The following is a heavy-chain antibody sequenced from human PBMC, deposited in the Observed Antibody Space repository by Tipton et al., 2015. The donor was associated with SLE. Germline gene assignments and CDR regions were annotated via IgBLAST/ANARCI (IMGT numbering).Heavy chain of an antibody. CDR1: GGSISSGSYY. J-gene: IGHJ1*01. V-gene: IGHV4-61*02. D-gene: IGHD2-2*02. CDR2: IYTSGST. CDR3: ARGSLYDGFQV. Sequence: TLSLTCTVSGGSISSGSYYWSWIRQPAGKGLEWIGRIYTSGSTNYNPSLKSRVTISVDTSKNQFSLKLSSVTPEDTAVYYCARGSLYDGFQVWGQGTLVTVSS.